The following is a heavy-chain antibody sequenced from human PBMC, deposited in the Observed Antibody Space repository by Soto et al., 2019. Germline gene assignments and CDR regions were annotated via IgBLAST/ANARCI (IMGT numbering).Heavy chain of an antibody. D-gene: IGHD3-22*01. CDR3: ARGAKYYYDSSGYYRDY. J-gene: IGHJ4*02. CDR2: IIPIFGTA. Sequence: QVQLVQSGAEVTKPGSSVKVSCKASGGTFSSYAISWVRQAPGQGLEWMGGIIPIFGTANYAQKFQGRVTITADESTSTADMELSSLRSEDTAGYYCARGAKYYYDSSGYYRDYWGQGTLVTVSS. CDR1: GGTFSSYA. V-gene: IGHV1-69*01.